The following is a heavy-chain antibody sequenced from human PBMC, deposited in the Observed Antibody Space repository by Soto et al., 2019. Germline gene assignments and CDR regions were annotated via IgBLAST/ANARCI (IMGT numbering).Heavy chain of an antibody. CDR3: AKGFRDVANYWFDP. CDR2: ISWNSGSI. CDR1: GFTFDDYA. D-gene: IGHD3-10*01. J-gene: IGHJ5*02. Sequence: DVQLVESGGGLVQPGRSLRLSCAASGFTFDDYAMHWVRQAPGKGLEWVSGISWNSGSIGYADSVKGRFTISRDNAKNSLYLQMNSLRAEDTALYYCAKGFRDVANYWFDPWGQGTLVTVSS. V-gene: IGHV3-9*01.